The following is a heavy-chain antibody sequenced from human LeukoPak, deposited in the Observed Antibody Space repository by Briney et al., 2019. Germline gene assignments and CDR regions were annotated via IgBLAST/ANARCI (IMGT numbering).Heavy chain of an antibody. V-gene: IGHV4-4*09. Sequence: SETLPHTCTVSGRPLSSYHWTWIRQPPGKGLEWIGYIYTSGSTNYNPSLKSRVTISVDTSKNQFSLKLSSVTAADTAVYYCARHSYSSSSGFDYWGQGRLVTVSS. CDR1: GRPLSSYH. CDR2: IYTSGST. J-gene: IGHJ4*02. D-gene: IGHD6-6*01. CDR3: ARHSYSSSSGFDY.